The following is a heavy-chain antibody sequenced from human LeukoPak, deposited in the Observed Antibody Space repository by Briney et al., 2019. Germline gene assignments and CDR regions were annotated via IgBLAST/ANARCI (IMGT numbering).Heavy chain of an antibody. J-gene: IGHJ4*02. CDR2: IYYSGST. D-gene: IGHD3-9*01. V-gene: IGHV4-59*01. CDR3: ARGDDILTAWEN. CDR1: GGSISSYY. Sequence: PSETLSLTCTVSGGSISSYYWSWIRQPPGKGLEWIGYIYYSGSTNYNPSLKSRVTISVDTSKNQFSLKLSSVTAADTAVYYCARGDDILTAWENLGQGTLVTVSS.